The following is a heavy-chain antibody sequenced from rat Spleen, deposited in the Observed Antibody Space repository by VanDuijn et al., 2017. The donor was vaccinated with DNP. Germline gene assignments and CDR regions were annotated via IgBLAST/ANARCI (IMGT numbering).Heavy chain of an antibody. CDR3: VTSPGPNWFAH. CDR1: GFTFSSLP. Sequence: EVQLVESGGGLVQPGRSLKLSCAASGFTFSSLPMAWVRQAATKGLEWVATISASGGSTYYRDSVKGRFTISRDNADHTLYLQMDSLRSEDTATYYCVTSPGPNWFAHWGQGTLVTVSS. J-gene: IGHJ3*01. CDR2: ISASGGST. D-gene: IGHD1-4*01. V-gene: IGHV5-46*01.